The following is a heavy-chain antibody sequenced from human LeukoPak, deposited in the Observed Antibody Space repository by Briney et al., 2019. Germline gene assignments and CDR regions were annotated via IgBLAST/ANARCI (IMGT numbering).Heavy chain of an antibody. V-gene: IGHV3-48*03. J-gene: IGHJ4*02. CDR1: GFTFSSYD. CDR2: ISSSGSTI. D-gene: IGHD3-16*01. Sequence: GGSLRLSCAASGFTFSSYDMNWVRQAPGKGLEWVSYISSSGSTIYYADSVKGRFTISRDNAKNSLYLQMNSLSAEDTAVYYCARDYYDYVWGSYTRLDYWGQGTLVTVSS. CDR3: ARDYYDYVWGSYTRLDY.